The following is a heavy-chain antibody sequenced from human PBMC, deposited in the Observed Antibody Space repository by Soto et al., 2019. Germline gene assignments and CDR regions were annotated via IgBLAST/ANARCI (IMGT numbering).Heavy chain of an antibody. V-gene: IGHV4-31*03. Sequence: PSETLSLTCTVSGGSISSGGYYWSWIRQHPGKGLEWIGYIYYSGSTYYNPSLKSRVTISVDTSKNQFSLKLSSVTAADTAVYYCARNGPGSYDFWSGYYPEHFDYWGQGTLVTVSS. CDR2: IYYSGST. D-gene: IGHD3-3*01. J-gene: IGHJ4*02. CDR1: GGSISSGGYY. CDR3: ARNGPGSYDFWSGYYPEHFDY.